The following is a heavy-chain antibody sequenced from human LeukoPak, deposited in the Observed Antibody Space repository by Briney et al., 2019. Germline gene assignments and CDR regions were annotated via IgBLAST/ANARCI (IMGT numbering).Heavy chain of an antibody. J-gene: IGHJ6*02. Sequence: PGGSLRLSCAASGFTFSSYAMSWVRQAPGKGLEWVANIKQDGSEKYYVDSVKGRFTISRDNAKNSLYLQMNSLRAEDTAVYYCARGIAVAGTGGGVWYYYYYGMDVWGQGTTVTVTS. CDR3: ARGIAVAGTGGGVWYYYYYGMDV. CDR2: IKQDGSEK. D-gene: IGHD6-19*01. V-gene: IGHV3-7*04. CDR1: GFTFSSYA.